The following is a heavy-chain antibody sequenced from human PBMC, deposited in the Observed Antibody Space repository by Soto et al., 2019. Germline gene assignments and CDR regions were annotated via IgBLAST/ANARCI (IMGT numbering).Heavy chain of an antibody. CDR1: GGTFSSYA. CDR2: IIPIFGTA. CDR3: ARASYYDYVWGSYRYDAFDI. D-gene: IGHD3-16*02. Sequence: QVQLVQSGAEVKKPESSVKVSCKASGGTFSSYAISSVRQAPGQGLEWMGGIIPIFGTANYAQKFQGRVTITADESTSTAYMELSSLRSEDTAVYYCARASYYDYVWGSYRYDAFDIWGQGTMVTVSS. J-gene: IGHJ3*02. V-gene: IGHV1-69*01.